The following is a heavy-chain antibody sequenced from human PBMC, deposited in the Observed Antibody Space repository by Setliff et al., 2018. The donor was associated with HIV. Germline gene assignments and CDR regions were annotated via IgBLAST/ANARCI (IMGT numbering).Heavy chain of an antibody. CDR2: IYHSWST. V-gene: IGHV4-38-2*01. D-gene: IGHD3-3*01. CDR1: GYSISSECY. J-gene: IGHJ6*02. Sequence: SETLSLTCAVSGYSISSECYWGWIRQPPEKGLEWIGSIYHSWSTYYNPSLKSRVTISVDTSKNQFSLKLSSVTAADTAVYYCARHSGGSFYNFWSGDYYYYGMDVWGQGTTVTVSS. CDR3: ARHSGGSFYNFWSGDYYYYGMDV.